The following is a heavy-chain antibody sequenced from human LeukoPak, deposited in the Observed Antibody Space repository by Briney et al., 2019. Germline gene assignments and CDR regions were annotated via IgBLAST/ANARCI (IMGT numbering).Heavy chain of an antibody. CDR3: AKERWIQLWLMDY. J-gene: IGHJ4*02. D-gene: IGHD5-18*01. Sequence: GRSLRLSCAASGFTFDDYAMHWVRQAPGKGLEWVSGISWNSGSIGYADSVKGRFTISRDNSKNTLYLQMNSLRAEDTAVYYCAKERWIQLWLMDYWGQGTLVTVSS. CDR1: GFTFDDYA. CDR2: ISWNSGSI. V-gene: IGHV3-9*01.